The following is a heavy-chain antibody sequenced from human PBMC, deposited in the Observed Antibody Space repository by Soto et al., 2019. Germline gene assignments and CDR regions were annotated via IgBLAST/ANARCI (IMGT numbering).Heavy chain of an antibody. J-gene: IGHJ4*02. Sequence: GGSLRLSCAASGFTFDDYAMHWVRQAPGKGLEWVSGISWNSGSIGYADSVKGRFTISRDNAKNSLYLQMNSLRAEDTALYYCAKGPYSSGWYFYFDYWGQGTLVTVSS. CDR1: GFTFDDYA. V-gene: IGHV3-9*01. CDR3: AKGPYSSGWYFYFDY. CDR2: ISWNSGSI. D-gene: IGHD6-19*01.